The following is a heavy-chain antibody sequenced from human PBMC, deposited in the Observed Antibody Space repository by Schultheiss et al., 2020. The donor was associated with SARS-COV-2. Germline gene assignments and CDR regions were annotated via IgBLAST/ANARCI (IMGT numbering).Heavy chain of an antibody. J-gene: IGHJ5*02. CDR3: ARGMWFDP. CDR2: INHSGST. Sequence: SQTLSLTCAVYGGSFSGYYWSWIRQPPGKGLEWIGEINHSGSTNYNPSLKSRVTISVDTSKNQFSLKLSSVTAADTAVYYCARGMWFDPWGQGTLVTVSS. V-gene: IGHV4-34*01. CDR1: GGSFSGYY.